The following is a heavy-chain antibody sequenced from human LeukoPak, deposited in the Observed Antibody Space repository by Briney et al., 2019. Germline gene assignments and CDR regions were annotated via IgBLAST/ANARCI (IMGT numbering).Heavy chain of an antibody. Sequence: GGSLRLSCVGSQFSFTSNWMHWVRQVPGKGLMWVSRISRDGTVTDYADSVKGRFAISRDNAKNTLYLEMNSQRGEDTGLFYCVREVGAPGSFDIWGQGTLVTVSS. CDR2: ISRDGTVT. J-gene: IGHJ3*02. CDR1: QFSFTSNW. CDR3: VREVGAPGSFDI. V-gene: IGHV3-74*01. D-gene: IGHD1-26*01.